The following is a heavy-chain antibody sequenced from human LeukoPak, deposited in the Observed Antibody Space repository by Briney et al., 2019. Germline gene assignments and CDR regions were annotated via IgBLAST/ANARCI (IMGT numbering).Heavy chain of an antibody. Sequence: PGGSLRLSCAASGFTFSSYGMHWVRQAPGKGLEWVAFIRYDGSNKYYADSVKGRFTISRDNSKNKLYLQMNNLTAEDTAVYYCAKDAVAGNRHFDYWGEGTLVTVSS. CDR1: GFTFSSYG. CDR3: AKDAVAGNRHFDY. J-gene: IGHJ4*02. V-gene: IGHV3-30*02. CDR2: IRYDGSNK. D-gene: IGHD6-19*01.